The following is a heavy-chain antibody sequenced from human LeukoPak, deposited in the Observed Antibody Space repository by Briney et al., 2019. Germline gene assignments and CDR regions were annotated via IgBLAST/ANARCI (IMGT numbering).Heavy chain of an antibody. CDR2: ISGGRSST. V-gene: IGHV3-23*01. D-gene: IGHD6-19*01. Sequence: GGSLRLSCGASGFTFNNFAMNWVRQAPGKGQEWVSSISGGRSSTYYADSVQGRFTISRDNPKNTLYLQMNILRAEDTAIYYCATDRGSVAGTGGIDDWGQGTLVTVCS. J-gene: IGHJ4*02. CDR1: GFTFNNFA. CDR3: ATDRGSVAGTGGIDD.